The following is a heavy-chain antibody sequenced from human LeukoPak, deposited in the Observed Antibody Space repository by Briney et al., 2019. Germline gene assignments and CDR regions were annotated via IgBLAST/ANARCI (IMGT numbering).Heavy chain of an antibody. CDR2: IIPIFGIA. J-gene: IGHJ3*02. CDR3: AIHYYDSSEPQVGFDI. D-gene: IGHD3-22*01. V-gene: IGHV1-69*04. Sequence: SVKVSCKASGDTFSSYAISWVRQAPGQGLEWMGRIIPIFGIANYAQKFQGRVTITADKSTSTAYMEPSSLRSEDTAVYYCAIHYYDSSEPQVGFDIWGQGTMVTVSS. CDR1: GDTFSSYA.